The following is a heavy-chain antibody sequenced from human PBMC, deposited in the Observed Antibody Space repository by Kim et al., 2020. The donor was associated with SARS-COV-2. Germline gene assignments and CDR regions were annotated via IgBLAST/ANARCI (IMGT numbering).Heavy chain of an antibody. CDR2: INPSGGST. Sequence: ASVKVSCKASGYTFTSYYMHWVRQAPGQGLEWMGIINPSGGSTSYAQKFQGRVTITRDTSTSTVYMELSSLRSEDTAVYYCARGSEGKGILSITMIAVLLHDAFYLWGPGTMV. D-gene: IGHD3-22*01. V-gene: IGHV1-46*01. CDR1: GYTFTSYY. J-gene: IGHJ3*01. CDR3: ARGSEGKGILSITMIAVLLHDAFYL.